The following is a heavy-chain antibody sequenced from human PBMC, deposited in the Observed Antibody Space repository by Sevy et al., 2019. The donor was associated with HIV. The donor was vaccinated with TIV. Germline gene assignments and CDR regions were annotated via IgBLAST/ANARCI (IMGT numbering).Heavy chain of an antibody. CDR3: AIFSGGSKGTAFDY. V-gene: IGHV3-53*01. D-gene: IGHD2-15*01. CDR1: GFTVNTNY. CDR2: IYSGGST. J-gene: IGHJ4*02. Sequence: GGSLRLSCTASGFTVNTNYMSWVRQAPEKGLEWVSVIYSGGSTYYADSVKGRFTISRDNSKNTVYLQMNSLRAEDTAVYYCAIFSGGSKGTAFDYWGQGTLVTVSS.